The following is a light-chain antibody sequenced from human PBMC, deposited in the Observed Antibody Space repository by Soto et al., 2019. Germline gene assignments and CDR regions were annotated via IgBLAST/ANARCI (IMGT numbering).Light chain of an antibody. CDR3: QHWS. CDR2: KAS. CDR1: QTINRW. J-gene: IGKJ1*01. V-gene: IGKV1-5*03. Sequence: DIQMTQSPSTLSASVGDRVTITCRASQTINRWLAWYQQKPGEVPKLLIYKASVLESGVPSRFGGSGSGTEFTLTISRLQPEDVATYYCQHWSFDQGTK.